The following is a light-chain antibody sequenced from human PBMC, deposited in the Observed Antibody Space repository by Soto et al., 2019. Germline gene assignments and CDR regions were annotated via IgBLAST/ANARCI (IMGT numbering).Light chain of an antibody. V-gene: IGKV1-12*01. J-gene: IGKJ3*01. Sequence: DIPMTQSPSSVSASVGDRVTITCRASQGVGSWFAWYQQKPAKAPKLLSSAACSLTNGVRPRFSGGGAGTDFTLAISSLPPDDFATYYCHQANSLPFTFGPGTKVDIK. CDR1: QGVGSW. CDR3: HQANSLPFT. CDR2: AAC.